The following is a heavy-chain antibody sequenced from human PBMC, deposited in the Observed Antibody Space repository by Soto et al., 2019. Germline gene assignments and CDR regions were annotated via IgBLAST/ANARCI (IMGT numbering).Heavy chain of an antibody. V-gene: IGHV1-8*01. CDR3: AREGVRGMGV. Sequence: QVQLVQSGAEVKKPGASVKVSCKASGYTFTSYDINWVRQATGQGLEWMGWMNPNSANTGYAQKCQGRVTMTGNTSLRTAYMELSSLRSEDPAVYYCAREGVRGMGVWGQGPTVTVSS. CDR1: GYTFTSYD. CDR2: MNPNSANT. D-gene: IGHD3-16*01. J-gene: IGHJ6*02.